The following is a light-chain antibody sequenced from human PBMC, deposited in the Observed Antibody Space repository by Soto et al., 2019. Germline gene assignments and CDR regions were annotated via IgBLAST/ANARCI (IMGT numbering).Light chain of an antibody. Sequence: EIVLTQSPATLSLSPGERATLSCGASQSVSSSYLAWYQQKPGLAPRLLIYDASSRATGIPDRFSGSGSGTDFTLTISRLEPEDFAVYYCQQDGSSPYTFGHGTKLEIK. CDR2: DAS. CDR3: QQDGSSPYT. J-gene: IGKJ2*01. V-gene: IGKV3D-20*01. CDR1: QSVSSSY.